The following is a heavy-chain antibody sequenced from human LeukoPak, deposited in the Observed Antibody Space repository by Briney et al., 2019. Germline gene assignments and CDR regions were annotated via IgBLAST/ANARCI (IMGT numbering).Heavy chain of an antibody. CDR2: ISGSGGST. D-gene: IGHD2-2*01. CDR3: AKDIVVVPAAQRDYFDY. Sequence: PGGSLRLSCAASGFTFSSYAMHWVRQAPGKGLEWVSAISGSGGSTYYADSVKGRFTISRDNSKNTLYLQMNSLRAEDTAVYYCAKDIVVVPAAQRDYFDYWGQGTLVTVSS. J-gene: IGHJ4*02. V-gene: IGHV3-23*01. CDR1: GFTFSSYA.